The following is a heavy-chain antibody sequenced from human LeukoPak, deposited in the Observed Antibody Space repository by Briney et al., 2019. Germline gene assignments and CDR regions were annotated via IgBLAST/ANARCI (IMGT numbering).Heavy chain of an antibody. CDR3: AKGYSNDYYGMLDY. CDR2: ISGGGNT. Sequence: GGSLRLSCAASGFTFSSYAMNWVRQAPGKGLEWVSAISGGGNTYYTDSVKGRFTISRDNSKNTLYLQMNSLRAEDTAVYYCAKGYSNDYYGMLDYWGQGSLVTVSS. D-gene: IGHD5-12*01. V-gene: IGHV3-23*01. CDR1: GFTFSSYA. J-gene: IGHJ4*02.